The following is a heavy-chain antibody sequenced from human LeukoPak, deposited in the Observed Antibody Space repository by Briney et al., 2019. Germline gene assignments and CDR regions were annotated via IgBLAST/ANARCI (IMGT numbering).Heavy chain of an antibody. CDR3: ARGGDYGDYVFDY. CDR1: GYTFTSYA. V-gene: IGHV7-4-1*02. D-gene: IGHD4-17*01. CDR2: INTNTGNP. Sequence: GASVTVSCKASGYTFTSYAMNWVRQAPGQGLKWMGWINTNTGNPTYAQGFTGRFVFSLGTSVSTAYLQISSLKAEDTAVYYCARGGDYGDYVFDYWGQGTLVTVSS. J-gene: IGHJ4*02.